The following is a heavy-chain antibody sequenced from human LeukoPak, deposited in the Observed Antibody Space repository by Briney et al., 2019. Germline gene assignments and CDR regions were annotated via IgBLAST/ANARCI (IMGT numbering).Heavy chain of an antibody. CDR3: ARASGNGDSNYRQLDH. J-gene: IGHJ4*02. Sequence: GGSLRLSCAVTGFTCTSHWMSWVREAPGKGLEWVANIKKDDSEEYYVDSVKGRFTVFGNTAKNSVYLQMNDLRADDTAVYFCARASGNGDSNYRQLDHWGQGTLVTVSS. D-gene: IGHD3-22*01. CDR2: IKKDDSEE. V-gene: IGHV3-7*01. CDR1: GFTCTSHW.